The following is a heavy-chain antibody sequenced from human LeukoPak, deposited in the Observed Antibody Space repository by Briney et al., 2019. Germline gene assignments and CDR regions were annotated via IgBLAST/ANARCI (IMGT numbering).Heavy chain of an antibody. V-gene: IGHV4-39*07. J-gene: IGHJ4*02. CDR3: ARVLIAAASTYYFDY. CDR2: IYYSGST. D-gene: IGHD6-13*01. Sequence: PSETLSLTCTVSGGSISSSSYYWGWIRQPPGKGLEWIGSIYYSGSTYYNPSLKSRVTISVDTSKNQFSLKLSSVTAADTAVYYCARVLIAAASTYYFDYWGQGTLVAVSS. CDR1: GGSISSSSYY.